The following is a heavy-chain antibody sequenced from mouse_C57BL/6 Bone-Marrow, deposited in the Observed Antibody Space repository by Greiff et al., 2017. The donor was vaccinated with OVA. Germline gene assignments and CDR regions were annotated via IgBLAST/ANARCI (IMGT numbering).Heavy chain of an antibody. Sequence: VQLKESVAELVRPGASVKLSCTASGFNITNTYMHWVKQRPEQGLEWIGRIDPANGNTKYAPKFQGKATITADTSSNTAYLQLSSLTSEDTAIYDCVRGDDGYYRPFDYWGQGTTLTVSS. J-gene: IGHJ2*01. CDR2: IDPANGNT. V-gene: IGHV14-3*01. D-gene: IGHD2-3*01. CDR1: GFNITNTY. CDR3: VRGDDGYYRPFDY.